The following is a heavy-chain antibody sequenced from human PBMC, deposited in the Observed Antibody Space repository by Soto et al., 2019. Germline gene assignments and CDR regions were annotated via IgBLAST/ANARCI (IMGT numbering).Heavy chain of an antibody. D-gene: IGHD5-12*01. CDR1: GFTFSEYS. Sequence: GGSLRLSCTASGFTFSEYSMSWVRQAPGKGLEWVSSITHSGTYVYYADSVKGRFTISRDSASNSLFLQMTSLRAEDTAVYHCARARGNDWYSDHWGQGTLVTVSS. CDR2: ITHSGTYV. V-gene: IGHV3-21*01. CDR3: ARARGNDWYSDH. J-gene: IGHJ4*02.